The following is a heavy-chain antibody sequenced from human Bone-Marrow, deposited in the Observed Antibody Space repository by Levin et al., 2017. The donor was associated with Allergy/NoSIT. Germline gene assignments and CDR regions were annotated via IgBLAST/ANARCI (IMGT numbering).Heavy chain of an antibody. D-gene: IGHD1-14*01. CDR1: SESFSDYY. V-gene: IGHV4-34*01. CDR2: VNVSGGT. J-gene: IGHJ4*02. Sequence: KTSETLSLTCAVYSESFSDYYWTWIRQSPGKQLEWIGEVNVSGGTYYNPSLKGRATLSVDTSKKQVSLNLRSVTAADTAVYYCARGKLRSQRHHAVHRSGGYIDIWGQGTLVTVSS. CDR3: ARGKLRSQRHHAVHRSGGYIDI.